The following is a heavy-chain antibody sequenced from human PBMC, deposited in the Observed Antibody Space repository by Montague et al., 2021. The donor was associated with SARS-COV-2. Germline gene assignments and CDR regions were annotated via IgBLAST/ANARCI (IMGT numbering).Heavy chain of an antibody. CDR1: GFIFSTYS. V-gene: IGHV3-30*03. CDR3: VTDGGDDYNNLEL. Sequence: SLRLSCAASGFIFSTYSMHWVRQAPGKGLECVGVMPHDGGSEFYADSVKGRFNISRDNSKNTLYPQMNSLRPEDTALYYCVTDGGDDYNNLELWGQGTLVTVSS. J-gene: IGHJ4*02. CDR2: MPHDGGSE. D-gene: IGHD5-24*01.